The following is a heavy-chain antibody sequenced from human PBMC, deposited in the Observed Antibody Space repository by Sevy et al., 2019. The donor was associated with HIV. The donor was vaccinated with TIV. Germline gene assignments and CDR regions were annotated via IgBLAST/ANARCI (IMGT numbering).Heavy chain of an antibody. D-gene: IGHD3-22*01. CDR1: GGSIGSNSFY. Sequence: SETLSLTCTVSGGSIGSNSFYWGWIRQPPGKELEWIGTVSYGGSTYYNPSLRSRVTISVDPSNKQFSLKLSSVTAADTAVYYCARQKVRSAYYYDTSGRQGKADFDSWGQGTLVTVSS. V-gene: IGHV4-39*01. CDR3: ARQKVRSAYYYDTSGRQGKADFDS. CDR2: VSYGGST. J-gene: IGHJ4*02.